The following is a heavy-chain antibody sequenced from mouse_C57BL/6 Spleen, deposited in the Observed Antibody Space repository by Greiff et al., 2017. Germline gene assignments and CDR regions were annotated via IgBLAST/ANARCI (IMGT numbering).Heavy chain of an antibody. Sequence: VQLQQSGAELVRPGASVKLSCTASGFNIKDDYMHWVKQRPEQGLEWIGWIDPENGDTEYASKFQGKATITADTSSNTAYLQLSSLTSEDTAVYYCTTAPYGSSFDYWGQGTTLTVSS. CDR3: TTAPYGSSFDY. CDR2: IDPENGDT. CDR1: GFNIKDDY. V-gene: IGHV14-4*01. D-gene: IGHD1-1*01. J-gene: IGHJ2*01.